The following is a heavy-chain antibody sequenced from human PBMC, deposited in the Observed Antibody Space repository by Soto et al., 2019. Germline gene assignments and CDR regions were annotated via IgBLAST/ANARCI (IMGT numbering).Heavy chain of an antibody. CDR3: ARAATQEYWFDP. D-gene: IGHD1-26*01. CDR2: IYYSGST. CDR1: GGSVSSGSYY. V-gene: IGHV4-61*01. Sequence: PSETLSLTCTVSGGSVSSGSYYWGWIRQPPGKGLEWIGYIYYSGSTNYNPSLKSRVTISVDTSKNQFSLKLSSVTAADTAVYYCARAATQEYWFDPWGQGTLVTVSS. J-gene: IGHJ5*02.